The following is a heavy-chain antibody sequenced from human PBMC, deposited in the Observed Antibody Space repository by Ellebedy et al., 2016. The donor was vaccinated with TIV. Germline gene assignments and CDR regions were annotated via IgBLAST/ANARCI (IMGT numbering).Heavy chain of an antibody. Sequence: ASVKVSCKASGGTFGNHPLSWVRQAPGQGLEWVGRIIPMFGVTDTAQMLQGRLTITADESTSTAHLELSSLRPEDTAVYYCVRDMVQGMVSRYLWFDYWGQGTLVTVSS. CDR2: IIPMFGVT. CDR1: GGTFGNHP. CDR3: VRDMVQGMVSRYLWFDY. V-gene: IGHV1-69*13. D-gene: IGHD5/OR15-5a*01. J-gene: IGHJ4*02.